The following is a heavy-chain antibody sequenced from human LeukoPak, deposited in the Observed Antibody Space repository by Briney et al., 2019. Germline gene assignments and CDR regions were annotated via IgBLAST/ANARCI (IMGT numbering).Heavy chain of an antibody. CDR3: ARVAGGYCSSTSCYCDY. CDR1: GGSFSDYY. Sequence: PSETLSFTCAVYGGSFSDYYWSWIRQPPGKGLEWIGEINHSGSTNYNPSLKSRVTISVDTSKNQFSLKLSSVTAADTAVYYCARVAGGYCSSTSCYCDYWGQGTLVTVSS. CDR2: INHSGST. D-gene: IGHD2-2*01. V-gene: IGHV4-34*01. J-gene: IGHJ4*02.